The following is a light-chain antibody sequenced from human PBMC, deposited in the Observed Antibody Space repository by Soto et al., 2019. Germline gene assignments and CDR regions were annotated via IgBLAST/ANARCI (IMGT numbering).Light chain of an antibody. J-gene: IGLJ7*01. CDR3: GTWDNSLSAHV. CDR1: NSNIGSNF. CDR2: DTD. Sequence: QSVLTQPPSVSAAPGQKVTISCAGSNSNIGSNFLSWYQQFPGTAPKLLIYDTDKRPSGIPDRFSGSKSGTSATLGITGLQPGDEADYYCGTWDNSLSAHVFGGGTQLTVL. V-gene: IGLV1-51*01.